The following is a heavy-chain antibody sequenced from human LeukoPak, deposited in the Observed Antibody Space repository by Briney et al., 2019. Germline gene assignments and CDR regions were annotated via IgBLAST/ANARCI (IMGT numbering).Heavy chain of an antibody. V-gene: IGHV3-48*04. J-gene: IGHJ4*02. D-gene: IGHD1-1*01. CDR2: ISSSGSTK. CDR3: ARDLSQGATTDTLGYFDY. Sequence: GGSLRLSCAASGFTFSSYSMNWVRQAPGKGLEWVSYISSSGSTKYYADSVKGRFTISRDNAQNSLYLQMNSLRADDTAVYYCARDLSQGATTDTLGYFDYWGQGALVTVSS. CDR1: GFTFSSYS.